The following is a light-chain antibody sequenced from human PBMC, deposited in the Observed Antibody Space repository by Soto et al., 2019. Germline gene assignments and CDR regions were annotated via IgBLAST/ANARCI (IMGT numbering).Light chain of an antibody. CDR3: QQYGTSPPLT. CDR1: QTVNNNY. J-gene: IGKJ4*01. Sequence: EIVLIQSPGTLSLSPGERATLSCRASQTVNNNYLAWYQQKPGQAPRLLIDGASSRATGVPDRFSGSGSGTDFTLTISRLEPEDFAVYYCQQYGTSPPLTFGGGTKVEIK. V-gene: IGKV3-20*01. CDR2: GAS.